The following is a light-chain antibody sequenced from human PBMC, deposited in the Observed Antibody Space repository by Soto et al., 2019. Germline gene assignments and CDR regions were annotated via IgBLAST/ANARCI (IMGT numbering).Light chain of an antibody. V-gene: IGKV3-20*01. CDR2: GAS. CDR1: QSVINTY. Sequence: EIVLTQSPGTLSLSPGERATLSCRASQSVINTYLAWYQQRPGQAPRPLIYGASSRATGIPDRFSGSGSGTDFTLTINRLEPEDFAVYYCQQYGTSVTFGGVTKVEIK. J-gene: IGKJ4*01. CDR3: QQYGTSVT.